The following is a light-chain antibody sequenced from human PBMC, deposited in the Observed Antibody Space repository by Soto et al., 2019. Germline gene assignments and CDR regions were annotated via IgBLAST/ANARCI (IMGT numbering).Light chain of an antibody. CDR2: EVN. Sequence: QSALTQPASVSGSPGQSITVSCTGTSSDIGGYNYVSWYQHHPGKAPQLIIYEVNLRPSGVSDRFSASKSGDTASLTISGLQAGDEADYYCGTWDSSLGAGVFGTGTKVTVL. J-gene: IGLJ1*01. V-gene: IGLV2-14*01. CDR3: GTWDSSLGAGV. CDR1: SSDIGGYNY.